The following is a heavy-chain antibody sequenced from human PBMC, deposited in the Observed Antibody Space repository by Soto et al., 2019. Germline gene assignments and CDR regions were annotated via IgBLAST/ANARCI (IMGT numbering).Heavy chain of an antibody. CDR2: IYYSGST. Sequence: SETLSLTCTVSGGSISSGDYYWSWIRQPPGKGLEWIGYIYYSGSTYYNPSLKSRVTISVDTSKNQFSLKLSSVTAADTAAYYCARVGDYYGMDVWGQGTTVTVSS. V-gene: IGHV4-30-4*01. CDR1: GGSISSGDYY. J-gene: IGHJ6*02. CDR3: ARVGDYYGMDV. D-gene: IGHD4-17*01.